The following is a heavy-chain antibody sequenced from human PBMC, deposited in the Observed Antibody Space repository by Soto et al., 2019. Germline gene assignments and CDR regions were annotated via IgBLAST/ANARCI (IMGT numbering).Heavy chain of an antibody. CDR1: GGSISSSNW. CDR3: AGDLWFGELMGAGWFDP. D-gene: IGHD3-10*01. V-gene: IGHV4-4*02. J-gene: IGHJ5*02. Sequence: QVQLQESGPGLVKPSGTLSLTCAVSGGSISSSNWWSWVRQPPGKGLEWIGEIYHSGSTNYNPSLKSRVTISVDKSKNQFSLKLSSVTAADTAVYYCAGDLWFGELMGAGWFDPWGQGTLVTVSS. CDR2: IYHSGST.